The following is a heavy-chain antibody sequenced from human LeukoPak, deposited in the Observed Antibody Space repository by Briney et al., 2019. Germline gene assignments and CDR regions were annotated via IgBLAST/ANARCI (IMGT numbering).Heavy chain of an antibody. Sequence: QAGGSLRLSCAASGFTFSSYEMNWVRQAPGKGLEWVSGINWNGGSTGYADSVEGRFTISRDNAKNSLYLQMNSLRAEDTALYYCARSVAASRDYWGQGTLVTVSS. D-gene: IGHD2-15*01. J-gene: IGHJ4*02. CDR2: INWNGGST. CDR1: GFTFSSYE. CDR3: ARSVAASRDY. V-gene: IGHV3-20*04.